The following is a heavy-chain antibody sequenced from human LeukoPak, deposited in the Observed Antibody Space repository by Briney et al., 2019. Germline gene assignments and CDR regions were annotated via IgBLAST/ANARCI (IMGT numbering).Heavy chain of an antibody. CDR1: GFTFSSYG. CDR2: ISYDGSNK. Sequence: GGSLRLSCAASGFTFSSYGMHWVRQAPGKGLEWVAVISYDGSNKYYADSVKGRFTISRDNSKNTLYLQMNSLRAEDTAVYYCAKDRYYYDSSGYYPGYWGQGTLVTVSS. J-gene: IGHJ4*02. D-gene: IGHD3-22*01. CDR3: AKDRYYYDSSGYYPGY. V-gene: IGHV3-30*18.